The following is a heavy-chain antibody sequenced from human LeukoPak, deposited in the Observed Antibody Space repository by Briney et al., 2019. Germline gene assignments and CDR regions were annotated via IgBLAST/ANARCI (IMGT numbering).Heavy chain of an antibody. Sequence: GGSLRLSCTASGFTFSRYALNWVRQAPGTGLEWVSYISRTNEIHDADSVKGRFTISRDDAKNSLYLQMNSLRVDDTAVYYCARDDNWAFDYWGQGTLVTVSS. J-gene: IGHJ4*02. CDR3: ARDDNWAFDY. V-gene: IGHV3-21*05. D-gene: IGHD1-1*01. CDR1: GFTFSRYA. CDR2: ISRTNEI.